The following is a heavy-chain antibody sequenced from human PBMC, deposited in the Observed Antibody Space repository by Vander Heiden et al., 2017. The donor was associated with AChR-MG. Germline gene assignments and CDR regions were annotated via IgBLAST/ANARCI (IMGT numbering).Heavy chain of an antibody. J-gene: IGHJ4*02. CDR2: ISSAGDP. D-gene: IGHD3-10*01. CDR1: GFPFSAYD. V-gene: IGHV3-13*05. CDR3: ARGISGSGIDY. Sequence: EVQLVESGGGLVQPGGSLRLSCAASGFPFSAYDMHWVRQATGKGLEWVSGISSAGDPYEAGSVRGRFTMSRENAKNSFYLQMNTMRAGDTAVYYCARGISGSGIDYWGQGTLVTVSS.